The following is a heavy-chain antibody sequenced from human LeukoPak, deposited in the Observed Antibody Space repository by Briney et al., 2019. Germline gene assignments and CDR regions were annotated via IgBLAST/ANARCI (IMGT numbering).Heavy chain of an antibody. V-gene: IGHV3-48*01. Sequence: GGSLRLXCAASGFTFSNYDMTWVRQAPGKGLEWVSFIDSNGSNRYYADSVKGRFTISRDNAKNSLYLQMNSLRAADTDVYFCARGRQFYDSSVYFFDYWGQGTLVTVSS. J-gene: IGHJ4*02. D-gene: IGHD3-22*01. CDR1: GFTFSNYD. CDR3: ARGRQFYDSSVYFFDY. CDR2: IDSNGSNR.